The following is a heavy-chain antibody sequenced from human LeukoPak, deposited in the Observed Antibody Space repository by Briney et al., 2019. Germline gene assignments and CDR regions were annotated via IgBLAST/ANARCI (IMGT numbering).Heavy chain of an antibody. CDR2: FFSYTGQT. V-gene: IGHV1-18*01. CDR1: GPTPTTYG. D-gene: IGHD3-3*01. CDR3: AYVSKGRFFFYYLDV. Sequence: ASVKVSCKASGPTPTTYGFTWIRQAPGQGLEGIGLFFSYTGQTKYSDKFQGRVTITLDTSKTTEYLDLRSQRSDDTAVYFCAYVSKGRFFFYYLDVWGEGTTVTVS. J-gene: IGHJ6*03.